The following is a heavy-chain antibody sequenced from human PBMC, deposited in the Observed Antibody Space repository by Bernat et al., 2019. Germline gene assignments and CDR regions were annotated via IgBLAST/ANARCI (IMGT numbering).Heavy chain of an antibody. CDR3: ARQDDFWSGFVV. CDR2: GYRDGST. J-gene: IGHJ5*02. CDR1: GFTVSSNY. V-gene: IGHV3-66*04. Sequence: EVQLVESGGGLVQPGGSLRLSCAASGFTVSSNYMSWVRQAPGKGLEGVSIGYRDGSTYYADSVKGRFTSSRDNSKNTVFLQMSSLRVDDMAVYYCARQDDFWSGFVVWGQGTLVTVSS. D-gene: IGHD3-3*01.